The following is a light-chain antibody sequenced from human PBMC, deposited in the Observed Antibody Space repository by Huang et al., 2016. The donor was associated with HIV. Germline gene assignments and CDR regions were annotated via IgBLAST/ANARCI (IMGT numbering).Light chain of an antibody. CDR2: DAS. CDR1: QSVSNY. Sequence: EFVLTQSPATLSLSPGERATLSCRASQSVSNYLAWYQQKPGQAPRLLIYDASNRAAGIPARCSGSGSGTDFTLTISSLAPEDFAVYYCQQRNSWPPIFTFGPGTKVDIK. V-gene: IGKV3-11*01. J-gene: IGKJ3*01. CDR3: QQRNSWPPIFT.